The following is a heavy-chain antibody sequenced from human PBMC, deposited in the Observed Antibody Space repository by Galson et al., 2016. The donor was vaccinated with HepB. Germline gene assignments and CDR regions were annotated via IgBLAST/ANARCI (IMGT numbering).Heavy chain of an antibody. V-gene: IGHV3-74*01. CDR1: GFTSSSYW. D-gene: IGHD3-10*01. CDR3: HVWFGESRYGVDV. J-gene: IGHJ6*02. Sequence: SLRLSCAASGFTSSSYWMHWARQAPGKGLVWVSRISRDGGKTPNAASGKGRFTISRDNAKNTLSLQMNSLRVEDTAVYYCHVWFGESRYGVDVWGQGTTVTVSS. CDR2: ISRDGGKT.